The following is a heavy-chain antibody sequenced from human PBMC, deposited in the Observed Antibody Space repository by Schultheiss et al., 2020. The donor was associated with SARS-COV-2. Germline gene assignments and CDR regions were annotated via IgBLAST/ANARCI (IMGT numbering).Heavy chain of an antibody. CDR1: GFTFSSYS. D-gene: IGHD6-19*01. CDR2: ISSSSSYI. J-gene: IGHJ6*02. CDR3: AKLAAAGTYYYYGMDV. Sequence: GESLKISCAASGFTFSSYSMNWVRQAPGKGLGWVSSISSSSSYIYYADSVKGRFTISRDNSKNTLYLQMNSLRAEDTAVYYCAKLAAAGTYYYYGMDVWGQGTTVTVSS. V-gene: IGHV3-21*04.